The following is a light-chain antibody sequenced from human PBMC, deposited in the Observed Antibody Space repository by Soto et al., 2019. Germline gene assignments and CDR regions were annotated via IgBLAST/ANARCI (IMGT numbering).Light chain of an antibody. Sequence: QSALIQPASVSGSPGQSITISCTGTSSDVGSYNYVSWYQHHPGKAPKVMIFDVANRPSGVSDRFSASKSANTASLTISGLQAEDEEDYYCSSYTSSSTYVFGTGTKLTVL. J-gene: IGLJ1*01. CDR1: SSDVGSYNY. V-gene: IGLV2-14*03. CDR2: DVA. CDR3: SSYTSSSTYV.